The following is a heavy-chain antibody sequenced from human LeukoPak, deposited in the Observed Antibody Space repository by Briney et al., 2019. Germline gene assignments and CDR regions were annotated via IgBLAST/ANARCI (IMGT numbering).Heavy chain of an antibody. D-gene: IGHD6-19*01. CDR1: GYTFTSYY. CDR2: INPSGGST. Sequence: ASVKVTCKASGYTFTSYYMHLVRQAPGQGLEWMGIINPSGGSTSYAQKFQGRVTMTRDTSTSTVYMELSSLRSEDTAVYYCATQWDKVAGFDYWGQGTLVTVSS. V-gene: IGHV1-46*01. CDR3: ATQWDKVAGFDY. J-gene: IGHJ4*02.